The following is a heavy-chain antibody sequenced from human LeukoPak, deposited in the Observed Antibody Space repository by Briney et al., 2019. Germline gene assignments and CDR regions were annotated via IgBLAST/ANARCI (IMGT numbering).Heavy chain of an antibody. V-gene: IGHV1-69*05. D-gene: IGHD2-15*01. CDR3: ARPQKIVAVVAAELKPYYHYYMDV. CDR2: IIPIFGTA. CDR1: GGTFSSYA. J-gene: IGHJ6*03. Sequence: SVKVSCRASGGTFSSYAISWVRQAPGQGLEWMGGIIPIFGTANYAQKFQGRVTITTDESTSTAYMALSSLRSEDTAVYYCARPQKIVAVVAAELKPYYHYYMDVWGKRTTVTVSS.